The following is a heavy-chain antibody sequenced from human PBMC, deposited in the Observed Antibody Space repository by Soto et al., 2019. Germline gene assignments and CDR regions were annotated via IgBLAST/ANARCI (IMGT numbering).Heavy chain of an antibody. CDR3: AKDRMGAGGRGYFDY. D-gene: IGHD3-10*01. CDR1: GFTFSSYG. Sequence: QVQLVESGGGVVQPGRSLRLSCAASGFTFSSYGMHWVRQAPGKGLEWVAVIIYDGSTKYYADSVKGRFTISRDNSKSTLYLQVNSLRAEDAAVYYCAKDRMGAGGRGYFDYWGQGTLVTVSS. CDR2: IIYDGSTK. V-gene: IGHV3-30*18. J-gene: IGHJ4*02.